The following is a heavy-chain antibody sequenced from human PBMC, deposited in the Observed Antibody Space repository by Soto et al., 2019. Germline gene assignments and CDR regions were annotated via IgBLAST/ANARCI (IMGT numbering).Heavy chain of an antibody. CDR2: IIPMFGAA. CDR3: AKAGVEGPGYILSPDAFEI. D-gene: IGHD5-12*01. J-gene: IGHJ3*02. CDR1: GGTFSNYA. V-gene: IGHV1-69*13. Sequence: ASVKVSCKXSGGTFSNYAINWVQQAPGQGLEWMGGIIPMFGAANYAQQFQGRVTITADGSTTTAYLELSSLRSEDTAVYYCAKAGVEGPGYILSPDAFEIWGQGTMVTVSS.